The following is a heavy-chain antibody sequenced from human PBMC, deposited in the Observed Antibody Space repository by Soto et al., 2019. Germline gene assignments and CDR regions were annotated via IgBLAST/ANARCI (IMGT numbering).Heavy chain of an antibody. D-gene: IGHD1-26*01. Sequence: SETLSLTCTVSGGSVSSGSYYWSWIRQPPGKGLEWIGYIYYSGSTNYNPSLKSRVTISVDTSKNQFSLKLSSVTAADTAVYYCARGGAWELLDYYYYGMDVWGQGTTVTVSS. CDR1: GGSVSSGSYY. J-gene: IGHJ6*02. CDR3: ARGGAWELLDYYYYGMDV. V-gene: IGHV4-61*01. CDR2: IYYSGST.